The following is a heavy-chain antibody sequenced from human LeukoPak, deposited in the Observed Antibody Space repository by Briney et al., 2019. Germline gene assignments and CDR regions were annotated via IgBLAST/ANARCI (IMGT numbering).Heavy chain of an antibody. J-gene: IGHJ6*03. CDR3: ARLKFYDSTGYSPGYYMDV. Sequence: SETLSLTCTVSGGSIISNYWSWIRQPAGTGLEWIGRIYGSGITDYNPSLKSRVTMSLDTSRKQFSLRLTSVTAADTAVYYCARLKFYDSTGYSPGYYMDVWGKGTTVSVFS. V-gene: IGHV4-4*07. CDR1: GGSIISNY. CDR2: IYGSGIT. D-gene: IGHD3-22*01.